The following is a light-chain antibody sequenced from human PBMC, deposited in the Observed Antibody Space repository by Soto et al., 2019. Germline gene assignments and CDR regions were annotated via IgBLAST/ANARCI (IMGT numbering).Light chain of an antibody. CDR3: QQHSISPWT. CDR1: QSVTGNY. CDR2: AIS. V-gene: IGKV3-20*01. J-gene: IGKJ1*01. Sequence: EIVLTQSPGTLSLSPGESAALSCRASQSVTGNYLVWYRQKPGQAPRLLMYAISSRAAGIPDRFSGSGSGTDFTLTITRLEPEDYAVYYCQQHSISPWTFGQGTRVEV.